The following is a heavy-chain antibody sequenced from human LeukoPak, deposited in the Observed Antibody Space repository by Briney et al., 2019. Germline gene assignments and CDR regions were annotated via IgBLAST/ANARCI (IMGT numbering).Heavy chain of an antibody. D-gene: IGHD3-3*01. Sequence: GGSLRLSCAASGFTFTTYSLNWVQQAPGKGLEWVSSISSTSSYIYYADSVKGRFTLSRDNAKNSIYLQMDSLRAEDTAVYYCTSRGDFWSGYWAMNVWGQGTTVIVSS. J-gene: IGHJ6*02. CDR2: ISSTSSYI. CDR3: TSRGDFWSGYWAMNV. CDR1: GFTFTTYS. V-gene: IGHV3-21*01.